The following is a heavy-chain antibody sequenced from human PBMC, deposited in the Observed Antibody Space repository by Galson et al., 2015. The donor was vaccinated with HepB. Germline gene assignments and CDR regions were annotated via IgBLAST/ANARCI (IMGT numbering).Heavy chain of an antibody. CDR3: VRAARWFDP. Sequence: LRLSCAASGFIFSDYYMSWIRQTPGKGLEWVSFISNDGKTVNYADSVKGRFIISRDNARNSLSLRMNSLRVEDTAIYYCVRAARWFDPWGQGTLVTVSS. CDR2: ISNDGKTV. CDR1: GFIFSDYY. J-gene: IGHJ5*02. V-gene: IGHV3-11*01.